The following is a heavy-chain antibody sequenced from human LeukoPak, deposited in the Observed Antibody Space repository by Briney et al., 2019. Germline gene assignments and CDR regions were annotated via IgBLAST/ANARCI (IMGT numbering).Heavy chain of an antibody. CDR1: GGSISSYY. J-gene: IGHJ6*03. CDR3: ARQGRNNYYYYYYMDV. V-gene: IGHV4-4*09. CDR2: IYTSGST. Sequence: SETLSLTCTVSGGSISSYYWSWIRQPLGKGLEWIGYIYTSGSTNYNPSLKSRVTISVDTSKNQFSLKLSSVTAADTAVYYCARQGRNNYYYYYYMDVWGKGTTVTVSS.